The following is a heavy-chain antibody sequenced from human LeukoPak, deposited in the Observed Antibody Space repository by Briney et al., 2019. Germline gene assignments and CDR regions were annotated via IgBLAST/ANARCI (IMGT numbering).Heavy chain of an antibody. J-gene: IGHJ4*02. CDR2: IIPIFGTA. D-gene: IGHD3-22*01. CDR1: GYTFTSYG. Sequence: ASVKVSCKASGYTFTSYGISWVRQAPGQGLEWMGGIIPIFGTANYAQKFQGRVTITADESTSTAYMELSSLRSEDTAVYYCAREYYYDSSGRYYFDYWGQGTLVTVSS. V-gene: IGHV1-69*13. CDR3: AREYYYDSSGRYYFDY.